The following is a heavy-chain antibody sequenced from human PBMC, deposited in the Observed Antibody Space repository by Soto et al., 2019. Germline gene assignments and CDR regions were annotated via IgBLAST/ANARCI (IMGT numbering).Heavy chain of an antibody. CDR2: ISYDGSNK. CDR3: AKDRAGSMDV. CDR1: GFTFSSYG. V-gene: IGHV3-30*18. Sequence: QVQLVESGGGVVQPGRSLRLSCAASGFTFSSYGMHWVRQAPGKGLEWVAVISYDGSNKYYADSVKGRFTISRDNSKNTLYLQMNSLRAEDTAVYYCAKDRAGSMDVWGQGTTVTVSS. J-gene: IGHJ6*02.